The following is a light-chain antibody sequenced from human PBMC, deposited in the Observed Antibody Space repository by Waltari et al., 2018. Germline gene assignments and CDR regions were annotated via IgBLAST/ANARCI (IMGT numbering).Light chain of an antibody. J-gene: IGLJ3*02. V-gene: IGLV3-19*01. CDR2: GKN. Sequence: SSELTQDPAVSVALGQTVRITCQGDSLRTYSASWYQQKPGQAPVLVMYGKNNRPSGIPDRFSGSSSGNTGSLTITGAQAEDEADYYCKSRDNSGNHLVFGGGTKLTVL. CDR3: KSRDNSGNHLV. CDR1: SLRTYS.